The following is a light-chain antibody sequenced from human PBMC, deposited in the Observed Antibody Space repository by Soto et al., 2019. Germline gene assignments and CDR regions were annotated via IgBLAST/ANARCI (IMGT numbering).Light chain of an antibody. J-gene: IGLJ1*01. Sequence: QSVLTQPASMSGSPGQSITISCTGTSSDVGGYNYVSWYQQHPGKAPKLMIYDVSNRPSGVSNRFSGSKSGNTASLTISGLHAEDEADYYCSSYTSSSTLGVFGTGTKVNVL. CDR3: SSYTSSSTLGV. V-gene: IGLV2-14*01. CDR1: SSDVGGYNY. CDR2: DVS.